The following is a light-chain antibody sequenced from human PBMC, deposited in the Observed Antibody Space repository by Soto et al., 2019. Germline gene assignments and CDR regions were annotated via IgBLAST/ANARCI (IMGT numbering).Light chain of an antibody. Sequence: QSVLTQPASVSDSPGQSITISCTGTSSDVGGSNFVSWYQQHPGKPPKLIIYDVANRPSGVSNRFSGSKSGSTASLIISRLQTEDEADYYSASYTSLTTYVFGTGTKLTVL. V-gene: IGLV2-14*03. CDR2: DVA. CDR1: SSDVGGSNF. CDR3: ASYTSLTTYV. J-gene: IGLJ1*01.